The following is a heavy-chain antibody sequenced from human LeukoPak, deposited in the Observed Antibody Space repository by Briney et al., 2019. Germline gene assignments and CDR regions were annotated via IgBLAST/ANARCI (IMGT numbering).Heavy chain of an antibody. CDR1: RFTFTTFSDYV. J-gene: IGHJ4*02. D-gene: IGHD3-22*01. V-gene: IGHV3-30*09. CDR3: ASNFYDVGGYYYRTPVQY. Sequence: GGSLRLSCAASRFTFTTFSDYVMHWARQAPGQGLEWVAAVSYDGGSEYYADSVKGRFAVSRDNSKNTLYPQMRSLRPEDTAVYYCASNFYDVGGYYYRTPVQYWGQGTPVTVSS. CDR2: VSYDGGSE.